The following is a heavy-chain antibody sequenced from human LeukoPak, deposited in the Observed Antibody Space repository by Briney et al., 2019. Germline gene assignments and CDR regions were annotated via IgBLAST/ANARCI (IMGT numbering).Heavy chain of an antibody. J-gene: IGHJ4*02. Sequence: ASVKVSCKASGYIFTKYVVHWVRQAPGQRPDWMGWITACNGDTKYSQNFQDRLTITRDTSASTVYMELSSLTSEDTALYYCARDDCGDTCYPGGYWGQGTLVTVSS. CDR1: GYIFTKYV. CDR3: ARDDCGDTCYPGGY. V-gene: IGHV1-3*01. CDR2: ITACNGDT. D-gene: IGHD2-21*01.